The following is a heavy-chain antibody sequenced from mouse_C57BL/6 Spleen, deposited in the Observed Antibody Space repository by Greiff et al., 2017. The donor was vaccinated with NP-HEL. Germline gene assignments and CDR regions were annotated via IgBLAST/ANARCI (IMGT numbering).Heavy chain of an antibody. J-gene: IGHJ4*01. V-gene: IGHV1-82*01. Sequence: QVQLQQSGPELVKPGASVKISCKASGYAFSSSWMNWVKQRPGKGLEWIGRIYPGDGDTTYNGKFKGKATLTADKSSSTAYMQLSSLTSEDSAVYFCAREEIYYGYDDAYAKDDWGQGTSVTVSS. CDR1: GYAFSSSW. D-gene: IGHD2-2*01. CDR3: AREEIYYGYDDAYAKDD. CDR2: IYPGDGDT.